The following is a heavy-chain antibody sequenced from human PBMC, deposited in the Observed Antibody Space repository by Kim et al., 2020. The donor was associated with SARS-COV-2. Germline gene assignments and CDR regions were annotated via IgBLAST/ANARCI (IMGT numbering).Heavy chain of an antibody. CDR2: ISGSGVST. D-gene: IGHD3-9*01. CDR1: GFTFSNYG. Sequence: GGSLRLSCAATGFTFSNYGISWVHQAPGKGLEWVAVISGSGVSTNYAGSVRGRFTISRDNSKNTVYLHMNSLRAEDTAVYYCATRDTSDWHYFERWGQGTLITVSS. V-gene: IGHV3-23*01. J-gene: IGHJ4*02. CDR3: ATRDTSDWHYFER.